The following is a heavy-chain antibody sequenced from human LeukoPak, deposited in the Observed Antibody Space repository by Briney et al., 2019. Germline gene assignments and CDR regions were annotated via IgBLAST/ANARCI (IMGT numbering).Heavy chain of an antibody. CDR3: ARGHGDYYYYYMDV. CDR1: GGSISSSNW. V-gene: IGHV4-4*02. D-gene: IGHD4-17*01. Sequence: KPSETLSLTCAVSGGSISSSNWWSWVRQPPGKGLEWIGEIYHSGSTNYNPSLKSRVTISVDKSKNQFSLKLNSVTAADTAVYYCARGHGDYYYYYMDVWGKGTMVTVSS. CDR2: IYHSGST. J-gene: IGHJ6*03.